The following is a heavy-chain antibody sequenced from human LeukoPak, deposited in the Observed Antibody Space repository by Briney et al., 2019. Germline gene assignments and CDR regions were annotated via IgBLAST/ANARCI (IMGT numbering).Heavy chain of an antibody. V-gene: IGHV4-39*06. CDR3: ATISGYSSACIPF. D-gene: IGHD6-19*01. CDR2: INYSGNT. J-gene: IGHJ1*01. Sequence: PAEPRSSTCTPSVASISNTSCYWGWIRQSRGKGLARIGSINYSGNTSYNPSLRSPVTISVAPSKNLFTLKLKAVAAADRAVYYCATISGYSSACIPFWGQGTLVTVSS. CDR1: VASISNTSCY.